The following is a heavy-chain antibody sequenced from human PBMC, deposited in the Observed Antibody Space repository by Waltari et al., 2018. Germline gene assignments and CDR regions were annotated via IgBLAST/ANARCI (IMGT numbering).Heavy chain of an antibody. D-gene: IGHD3-10*01. CDR1: GFTFSNFG. CDR3: ARDWLGRVDY. Sequence: QVQLVESGGGVVQPGRSLRLSCAASGFTFSNFGMHWVRQAPGKGLEGVAVRWYDGSNKYYVDSVKGRFTISRDNSKNTLYLQMNSLRAEDTAVYYCARDWLGRVDYWGQGTLVTVSS. CDR2: RWYDGSNK. V-gene: IGHV3-33*01. J-gene: IGHJ4*02.